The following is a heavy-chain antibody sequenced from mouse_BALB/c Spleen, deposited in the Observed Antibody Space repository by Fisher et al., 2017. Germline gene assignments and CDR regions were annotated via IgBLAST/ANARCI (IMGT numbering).Heavy chain of an antibody. CDR3: ARDYTTVVARYAMDY. V-gene: IGHV1-42*01. J-gene: IGHJ4*01. Sequence: KFMGKATLTVDKSSSTAYMQLKSLTSEDSAVYYCARDYTTVVARYAMDYWGQGTSVTVSS. D-gene: IGHD1-1*01.